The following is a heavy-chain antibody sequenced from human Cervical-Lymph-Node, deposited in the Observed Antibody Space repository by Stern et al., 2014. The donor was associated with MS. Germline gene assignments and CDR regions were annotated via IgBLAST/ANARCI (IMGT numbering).Heavy chain of an antibody. J-gene: IGHJ4*02. CDR3: ARDGYSYAYRPDY. D-gene: IGHD5-18*01. Sequence: DQLVESGAEVKKPGASVKVSCKASGYTFDSYGISWLRQAPGQGLEWMGWISGYNANTNYVQKFQGRVTMTTDTSTSTAYMELRSLRSDDTAVYYCARDGYSYAYRPDYWGQGTLVTVSS. V-gene: IGHV1-18*01. CDR1: GYTFDSYG. CDR2: ISGYNANT.